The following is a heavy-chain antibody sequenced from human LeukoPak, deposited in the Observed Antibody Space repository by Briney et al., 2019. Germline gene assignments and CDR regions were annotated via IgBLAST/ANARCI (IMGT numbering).Heavy chain of an antibody. CDR1: GFTFSDYY. Sequence: QAQQVESGGGLVKPGGSLRLSCAASGFTFSDYYMSWIRQAPGKGLEWVSYISSGSTYTNYADSVKGRFTISRDNAKNSLYLQMNSLRAEDTAVYYCARDHRLRYFDWSDFDYWGQGTLVTVSS. CDR2: ISSGSTYT. V-gene: IGHV3-11*06. D-gene: IGHD3-9*01. CDR3: ARDHRLRYFDWSDFDY. J-gene: IGHJ4*02.